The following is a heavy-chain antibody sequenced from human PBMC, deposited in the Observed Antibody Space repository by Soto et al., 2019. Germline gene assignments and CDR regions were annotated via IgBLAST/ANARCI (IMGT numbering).Heavy chain of an antibody. CDR3: ARDCYDDSKQINLFDP. D-gene: IGHD3-22*01. J-gene: IGHJ5*02. Sequence: ECVCISGVSLTWKRQPPGKGLEWIGYIYYSGSTNYNPSLKSRVTISVDTSKNQFSLKLSSVTAADTAVYYCARDCYDDSKQINLFDPWGHGTLVTVSS. V-gene: IGHV4-61*08. CDR1: ECVCISGVS. CDR2: IYYSGST.